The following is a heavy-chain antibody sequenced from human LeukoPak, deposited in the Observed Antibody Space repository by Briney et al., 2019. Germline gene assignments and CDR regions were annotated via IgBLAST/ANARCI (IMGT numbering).Heavy chain of an antibody. CDR1: GFSFRAYG. D-gene: IGHD5-18*01. CDR3: AKDADTATIIYWYFDL. J-gene: IGHJ2*01. Sequence: GGSLRLSCAASGFSFRAYGMHWVRQAPGKGLEWVAVISDDGSNEYYAASVKGRFTISRDNSKNTLFLQMNSLRPEDTAVYYCAKDADTATIIYWYFDLWGRGTLVTASS. V-gene: IGHV3-30*18. CDR2: ISDDGSNE.